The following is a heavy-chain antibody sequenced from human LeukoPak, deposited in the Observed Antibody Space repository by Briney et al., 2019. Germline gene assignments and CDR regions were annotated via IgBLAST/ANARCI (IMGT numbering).Heavy chain of an antibody. J-gene: IGHJ4*02. CDR1: GFTFSSYG. CDR2: MRYDGSNK. D-gene: IGHD6-13*01. Sequence: PGGSLRLSCAASGFTFSSYGMHWVRQAPGKGLEWVAFMRYDGSNKYYADSVKGRFTISRDNAKNSLYLQMNSLRAEDTAVYYCARERLPGIAAAVRDYWGQGTLVTVSS. CDR3: ARERLPGIAAAVRDY. V-gene: IGHV3-30*02.